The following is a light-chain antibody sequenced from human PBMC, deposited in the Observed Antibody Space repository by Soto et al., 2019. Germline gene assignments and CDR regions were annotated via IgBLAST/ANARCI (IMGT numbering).Light chain of an antibody. V-gene: IGKV1-33*01. J-gene: IGKJ3*01. CDR3: QQYDNLPPEFT. CDR1: QDISNY. CDR2: DAS. Sequence: DIQMTQSPSSLSASVGDRVTITCQASQDISNYLNWYQQKPGKAPKLLIYDASNLETGVPSRFSGSGSGTDFTFTISSLQPEDIATYYCQQYDNLPPEFTFGPGTNVAIK.